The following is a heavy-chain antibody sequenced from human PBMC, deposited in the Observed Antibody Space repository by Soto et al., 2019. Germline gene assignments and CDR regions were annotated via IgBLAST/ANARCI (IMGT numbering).Heavy chain of an antibody. V-gene: IGHV3-23*01. D-gene: IGHD3-3*01. Sequence: LRLSCAASGFTFSSYAMSWVRQAPGKGLEWVSAISGSGGSTYYADSVKGRFTISRDNSKNTLYLQMNSLRAEDTAVYYCAKDLSKLPYLEWLLYNGWISSPSIGCFDYWGQGTLVTVSS. CDR3: AKDLSKLPYLEWLLYNGWISSPSIGCFDY. CDR2: ISGSGGST. J-gene: IGHJ4*02. CDR1: GFTFSSYA.